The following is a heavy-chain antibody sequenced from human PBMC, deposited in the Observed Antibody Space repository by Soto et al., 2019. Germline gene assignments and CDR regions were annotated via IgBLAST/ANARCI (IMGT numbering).Heavy chain of an antibody. Sequence: QVQLVQSGAEVKKPGSSVKVSCKASGGTFSSYTISWVRQAPGQGLEWMGRIIPILGIANYAQKFQGRVTITADKSTSTAYMELSSLRSEDTAVYYCARVRYSSGWYSGPFDYWGQGTLVTVSS. CDR2: IIPILGIA. D-gene: IGHD6-19*01. J-gene: IGHJ4*02. V-gene: IGHV1-69*02. CDR3: ARVRYSSGWYSGPFDY. CDR1: GGTFSSYT.